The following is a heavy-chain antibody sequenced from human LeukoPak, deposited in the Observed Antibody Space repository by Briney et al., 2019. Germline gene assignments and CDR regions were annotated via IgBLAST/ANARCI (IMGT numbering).Heavy chain of an antibody. Sequence: GGSLRLSCAASGFTFRSYSIHWVRQAPGKGLEWVARISYDGSNQNYADSVKGRFTISRDNSQSTVYLQMNNLRAEDSAVYYCARERIVVVVTENKLQHFGMDVWGQGTTVIVSS. V-gene: IGHV3-30*04. CDR1: GFTFRSYS. CDR3: ARERIVVVVTENKLQHFGMDV. CDR2: ISYDGSNQ. J-gene: IGHJ6*02. D-gene: IGHD2-2*01.